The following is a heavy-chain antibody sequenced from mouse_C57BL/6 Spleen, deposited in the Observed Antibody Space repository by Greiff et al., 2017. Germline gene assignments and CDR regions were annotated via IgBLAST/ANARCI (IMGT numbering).Heavy chain of an antibody. J-gene: IGHJ4*01. CDR1: GYTFTSYG. CDR2: IYPRSGNT. V-gene: IGHV1-81*01. D-gene: IGHD2-4*01. Sequence: QVQLQQSGAELARPGASVKLSCKASGYTFTSYGISWVKQRTGQGLEWIGEIYPRSGNTYYNEKFKGKATLTADKSSSTAYIELRSLTSEDSAVYFCARKGYDYGDAMDYWGQGTSVTVSS. CDR3: ARKGYDYGDAMDY.